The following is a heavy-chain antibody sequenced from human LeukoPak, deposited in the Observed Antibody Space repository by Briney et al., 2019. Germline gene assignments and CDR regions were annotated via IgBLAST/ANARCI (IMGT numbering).Heavy chain of an antibody. CDR3: AREAAVGATQFDY. CDR2: ISGSGGRT. CDR1: GFTLSSCG. D-gene: IGHD1-26*01. J-gene: IGHJ4*02. V-gene: IGHV3-23*01. Sequence: GGSLRLSCAASGFTLSSCGMSWVRQTPGKGLEWVSGISGSGGRTYQADSVKGRFTISRDNSKNTLYLQMNSLRAEDTAVYYCAREAAVGATQFDYWGQGTLVTVSS.